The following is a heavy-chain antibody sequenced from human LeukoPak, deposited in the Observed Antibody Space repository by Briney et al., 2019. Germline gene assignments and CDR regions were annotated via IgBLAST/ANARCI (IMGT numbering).Heavy chain of an antibody. CDR3: TEGSEGDYNYYYYGMDV. CDR1: GFTFSNAW. V-gene: IGHV3-15*01. Sequence: PGGSLRLSCAASGFTFSNAWMSWVRQAPGKGLEWVGRIKSKTDGSTTDYAAPVKGRLNISRDDSKNTLYLQMNSLKTEDTAVYYCTEGSEGDYNYYYYGMDVWGKGTTVTVSS. CDR2: IKSKTDGSTT. D-gene: IGHD4-17*01. J-gene: IGHJ6*04.